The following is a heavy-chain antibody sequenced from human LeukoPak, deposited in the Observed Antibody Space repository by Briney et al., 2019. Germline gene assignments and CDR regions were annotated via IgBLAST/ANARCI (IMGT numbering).Heavy chain of an antibody. Sequence: SETLPLTCTVSGGSISSYYWSWIRQPPGKGLEWIGYIHYSGGTNYNPSLQSRVTISSDTSKTQFSLNLITATAADTAVYYCARHDYGATRDYWGQGTLVTVSS. D-gene: IGHD4-17*01. CDR3: ARHDYGATRDY. J-gene: IGHJ4*01. CDR2: IHYSGGT. V-gene: IGHV4-59*01. CDR1: GGSISSYY.